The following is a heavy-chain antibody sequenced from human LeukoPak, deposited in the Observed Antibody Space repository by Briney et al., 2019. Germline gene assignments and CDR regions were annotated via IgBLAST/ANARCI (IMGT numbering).Heavy chain of an antibody. V-gene: IGHV4-61*02. D-gene: IGHD1-26*01. CDR1: GDSINSKSYY. J-gene: IGHJ4*02. CDR2: IYTTSGST. Sequence: SETLSLTCTVSGDSINSKSYYWTWIRQPAGKGLEWIGRIYTTSGSTNYNPSLKSRVTISVDTSKNQFTLKLSSVTAADTAIYYCARHNGGGVGSYVAPGPPDYFDYWGQGTLVTVSS. CDR3: ARHNGGGVGSYVAPGPPDYFDY.